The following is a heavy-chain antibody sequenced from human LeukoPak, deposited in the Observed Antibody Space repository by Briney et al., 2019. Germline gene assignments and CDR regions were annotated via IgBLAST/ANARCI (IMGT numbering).Heavy chain of an antibody. J-gene: IGHJ5*02. CDR2: IYYSGST. CDR3: ARGTVTILREVARWFDP. CDR1: GGSISSSSYY. Sequence: SETLSLTCTVSGGSISSSSYYWGWIRQPPGKGLEWIGSIYYSGSTYYNPSLKSRVTISVDTSKNQFSLKLSSVTAADTAVYYCARGTVTILREVARWFDPWGQGTLVTVSS. V-gene: IGHV4-39*07. D-gene: IGHD4-11*01.